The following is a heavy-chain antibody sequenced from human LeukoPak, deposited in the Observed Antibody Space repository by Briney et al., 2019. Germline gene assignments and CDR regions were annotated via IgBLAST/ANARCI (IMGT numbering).Heavy chain of an antibody. CDR3: ARDRGDLIFGVVIITGGYYFDY. D-gene: IGHD3-3*01. CDR2: ISYDGSNK. J-gene: IGHJ4*02. Sequence: GGSLRLSCAASGFTFSSYAMHWVRQAPGKGLEWVAVISYDGSNKYYADSVKGRFTISRDNSKNTLYLQMNSLRAEDSAVYYCARDRGDLIFGVVIITGGYYFDYWGQGTLVTVSS. CDR1: GFTFSSYA. V-gene: IGHV3-30*04.